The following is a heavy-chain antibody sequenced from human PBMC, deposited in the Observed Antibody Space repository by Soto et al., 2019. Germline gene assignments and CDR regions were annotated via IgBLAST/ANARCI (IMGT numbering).Heavy chain of an antibody. CDR3: ARDPISFSSTPEQQPWY. Sequence: PGGSLRLSCAASGFTFSDYYMSWIRQAPGKGLEWVSYISSSGSTIYYADSVKGRFTISRDNAKNSLYLQMNSLRAEDTAVYYCARDPISFSSTPEQQPWYWGQGTLVTVSS. V-gene: IGHV3-11*01. D-gene: IGHD2-2*01. CDR1: GFTFSDYY. CDR2: ISSSGSTI. J-gene: IGHJ4*02.